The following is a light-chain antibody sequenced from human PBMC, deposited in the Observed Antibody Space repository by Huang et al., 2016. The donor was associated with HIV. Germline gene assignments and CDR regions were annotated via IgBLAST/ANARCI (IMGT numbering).Light chain of an antibody. CDR1: QNINRY. Sequence: DIQITQSPSSLSASVGDRVIITCRASQNINRYLNWYQQQPGKTPKLLISGASKLQSVVPSSVSGGGSGTHFTLAISSLSPEDSATYYCQQSAVTPRTFGQGTKLEI. J-gene: IGKJ2*01. V-gene: IGKV1-39*01. CDR2: GAS. CDR3: QQSAVTPRT.